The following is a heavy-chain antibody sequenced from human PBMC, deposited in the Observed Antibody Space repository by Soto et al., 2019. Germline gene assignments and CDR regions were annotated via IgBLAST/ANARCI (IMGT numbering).Heavy chain of an antibody. CDR1: GGSFSGYY. Sequence: QVQLQQWGAGLLKPSETLSLTCAVYGGSFSGYYWSWIRQPPGKGLEWIGEINHSGSTNYNPSLKSRVTISVDTSKNQFSLKLRSVTAADTAVYYCARDTRITIFGVVIKYGMDVWGQGTTVTVSS. V-gene: IGHV4-34*01. CDR2: INHSGST. D-gene: IGHD3-3*01. CDR3: ARDTRITIFGVVIKYGMDV. J-gene: IGHJ6*02.